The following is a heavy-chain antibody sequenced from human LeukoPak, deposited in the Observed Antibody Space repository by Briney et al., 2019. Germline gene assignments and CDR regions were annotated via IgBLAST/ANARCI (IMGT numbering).Heavy chain of an antibody. Sequence: ASVKVFCKASCYTFTSHGNSWVRQAPGQGLEGIGWISAYNGNTNYAQKLQGRVTVSTDTSTSTAYVEVRSLRSDGTAVSSCASALTGSGSYVDSWGQGTLVTVSS. J-gene: IGHJ4*02. CDR1: CYTFTSHG. V-gene: IGHV1-18*01. CDR3: ASALTGSGSYVDS. CDR2: ISAYNGNT. D-gene: IGHD3-10*01.